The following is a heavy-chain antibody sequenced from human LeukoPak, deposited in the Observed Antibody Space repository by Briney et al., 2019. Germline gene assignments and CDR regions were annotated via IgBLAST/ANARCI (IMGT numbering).Heavy chain of an antibody. D-gene: IGHD2/OR15-2a*01. J-gene: IGHJ3*02. CDR1: GSTFDDYA. V-gene: IGHV3-43D*03. CDR2: ISWDGGST. CDR3: AKDSPFLGHAFDI. Sequence: GGSLRLSCAASGSTFDDYAMHWVRQAPGKGLEWVSLISWDGGSTYYADSVKGRFTISRDNSKNSLYLQMNSLRAEDTALYYCAKDSPFLGHAFDIWGQGTMVTVSS.